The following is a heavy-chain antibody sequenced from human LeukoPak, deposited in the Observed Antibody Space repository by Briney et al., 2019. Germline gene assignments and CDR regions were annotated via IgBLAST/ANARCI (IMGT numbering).Heavy chain of an antibody. CDR2: IIPIFGTT. J-gene: IGHJ6*03. Sequence: SVKVSCKASGGTFSSYGITWVRQAPGQGLEWMGGIIPIFGTTSYTQKFQGRVTITADESTSTAYMELSSLRSDDTAVYYCARGPAPNYYYYVDVWGKGTTVTVSS. D-gene: IGHD2-2*01. CDR3: ARGPAPNYYYYVDV. V-gene: IGHV1-69*13. CDR1: GGTFSSYG.